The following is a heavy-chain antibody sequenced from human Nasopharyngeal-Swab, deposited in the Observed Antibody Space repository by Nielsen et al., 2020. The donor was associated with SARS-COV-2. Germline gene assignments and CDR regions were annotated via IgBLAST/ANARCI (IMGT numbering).Heavy chain of an antibody. J-gene: IGHJ4*02. D-gene: IGHD3-22*01. CDR2: ISYDGSNK. CDR1: GSTFSSPA. Sequence: GGPLRPSCAASGSTFSSPAMHWVRQAPGKGLDWVAVISYDGSNKYFADSVKGRFTISRDNSKNTLYLQMNSIRAEDTAVYYCASPPLDSSGYYYGFHYWGRGTLVTVSS. V-gene: IGHV3-30-3*01. CDR3: ASPPLDSSGYYYGFHY.